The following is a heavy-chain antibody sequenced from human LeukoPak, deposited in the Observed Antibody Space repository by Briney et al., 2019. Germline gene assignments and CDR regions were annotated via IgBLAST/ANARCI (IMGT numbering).Heavy chain of an antibody. CDR1: GGSISSTYW. Sequence: SETLSLTCAVSGGSISSTYWSTWVRQPPGKGLEWIGEIHDSGSTNYNPSLKSRVTISVDKSKKQFSLNLTSVTAADTAVYYCATRATDGPLWGQGTLVTVSS. D-gene: IGHD5-24*01. CDR3: ATRATDGPL. V-gene: IGHV4-4*02. J-gene: IGHJ4*02. CDR2: IHDSGST.